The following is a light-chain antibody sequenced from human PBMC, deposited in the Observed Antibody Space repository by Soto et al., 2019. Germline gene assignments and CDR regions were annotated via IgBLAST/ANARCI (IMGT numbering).Light chain of an antibody. CDR3: AAWDDSLNGQV. V-gene: IGLV1-44*01. J-gene: IGLJ3*02. Sequence: QSVLTQPPSASGTPGQRVTISCSGSSPNIGSNTVNWYQQLPGTAPKLLIYNNYVRPSGVPDRFSGSKSGTSASLAISGLQSEDEADYYCAAWDDSLNGQVFGGGTKVTVL. CDR1: SPNIGSNT. CDR2: NNY.